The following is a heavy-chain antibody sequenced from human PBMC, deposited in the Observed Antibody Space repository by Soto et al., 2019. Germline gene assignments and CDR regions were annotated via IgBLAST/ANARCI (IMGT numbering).Heavy chain of an antibody. V-gene: IGHV1-2*04. CDR2: INPNSGGT. J-gene: IGHJ6*02. D-gene: IGHD2-2*01. Sequence: GASVKVSCKASGYTFNGYYMHWMRQAPGQGLEWMGWINPNSGGTKYAQKFQGWVTMTRDTSISTAYMELSRLRSDDTAVYYCARDFVVVRQDIASHLYYGMDVWVPETLLVTVSS. CDR3: ARDFVVVRQDIASHLYYGMDV. CDR1: GYTFNGYY.